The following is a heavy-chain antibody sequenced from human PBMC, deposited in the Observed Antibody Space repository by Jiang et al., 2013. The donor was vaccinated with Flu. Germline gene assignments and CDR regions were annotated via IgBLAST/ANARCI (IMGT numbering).Heavy chain of an antibody. CDR2: INAGNGNT. CDR3: ATTPGGCSSTSCYLDYYYGMDV. J-gene: IGHJ6*02. Sequence: EVKKPGPSVKVSCKRSGYTFTSYAMHWVRQAPGQRLEWMGWINAGNGNTKYSQKFQGRVTITRDTSASTAYMELSSLRSEDTAVYYCATTPGGCSSTSCYLDYYYGMDVWGQGTTVTVSS. V-gene: IGHV1-3*01. CDR1: GYTFTSYA. D-gene: IGHD2-2*01.